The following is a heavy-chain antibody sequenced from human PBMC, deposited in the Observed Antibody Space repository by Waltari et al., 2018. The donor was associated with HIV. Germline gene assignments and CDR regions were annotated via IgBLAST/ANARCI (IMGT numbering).Heavy chain of an antibody. CDR1: GFTFGDYA. Sequence: EVQLVESGGGLVQPGRSLRLCCTASGFTFGDYAMSWFRQPPGKGLEWVGFIRSKAYGGTTEYAASVKGRFTISRDDSKSIAYLQMNSLKTEDTAVYYCAPFIVGATKFDYWGQGTLVSVSS. J-gene: IGHJ4*02. CDR2: IRSKAYGGTT. V-gene: IGHV3-49*03. CDR3: APFIVGATKFDY. D-gene: IGHD1-26*01.